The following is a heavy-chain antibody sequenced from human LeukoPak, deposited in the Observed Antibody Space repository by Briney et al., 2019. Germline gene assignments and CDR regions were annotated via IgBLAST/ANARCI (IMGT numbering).Heavy chain of an antibody. CDR1: GGSISSSTYY. CDR2: IYYSGTT. J-gene: IGHJ4*02. V-gene: IGHV4-39*01. CDR3: ARLNTSPSFDY. D-gene: IGHD2-2*01. Sequence: SETLSLTCTVSGGSISSSTYYWGWIRQPPGKGLEWIATIYYSGTTYYNPSLKSRVTISIDTSKNQFSLKLSSVTAADTAVYYCARLNTSPSFDYWGQGTLVTVSS.